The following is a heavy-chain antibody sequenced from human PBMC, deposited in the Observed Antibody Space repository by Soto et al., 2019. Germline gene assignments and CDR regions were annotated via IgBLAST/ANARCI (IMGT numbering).Heavy chain of an antibody. CDR2: IYHSGST. D-gene: IGHD3-22*01. J-gene: IGHJ6*02. CDR3: ARDYDSGMDV. CDR1: GGSISSSNW. Sequence: SETLSLTCAVSGGSISSSNWWSWVRQPPGKGLEWIGEIYHSGSTNYNPSLKSRVTISVDTSKDQFSLNVRSVTAADTAVYYCARDYDSGMDVWGQGTTVTVSS. V-gene: IGHV4-4*02.